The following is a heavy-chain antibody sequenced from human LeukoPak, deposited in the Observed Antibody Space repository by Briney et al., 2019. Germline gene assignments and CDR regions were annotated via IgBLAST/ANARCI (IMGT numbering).Heavy chain of an antibody. CDR2: ISSSGSTI. CDR1: GFTFSDYY. CDR3: ARDERTAMGRFDY. Sequence: GGSLRLSCAASGFTFSDYYMSWIRQAPGKGLEWVSYISSSGSTIYYADSVKGRLTISRDNAKNSLYLQMNSLRAEDTAVYYCARDERTAMGRFDYWGQGTLVTVSS. J-gene: IGHJ4*02. V-gene: IGHV3-11*01. D-gene: IGHD5-18*01.